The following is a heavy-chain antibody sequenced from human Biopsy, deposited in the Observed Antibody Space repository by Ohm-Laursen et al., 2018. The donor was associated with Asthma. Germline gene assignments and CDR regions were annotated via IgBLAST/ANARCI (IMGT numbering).Heavy chain of an antibody. CDR2: IYSGGTS. CDR1: GFAVSRDH. D-gene: IGHD3-22*01. J-gene: IGHJ4*02. CDR3: ARGDSSNWSHYYFDY. Sequence: SLRLSCSASGFAVSRDHMFWVRQAPGKGLEWVSVIYSGGTSHTADSVRGRFTISRDFSKNTLHFQMHSLRAEDTAVYYCARGDSSNWSHYYFDYWGQGTLVTVSS. V-gene: IGHV3-53*01.